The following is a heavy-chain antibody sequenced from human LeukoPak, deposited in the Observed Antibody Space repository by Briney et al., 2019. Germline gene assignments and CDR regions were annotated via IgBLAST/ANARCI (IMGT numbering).Heavy chain of an antibody. D-gene: IGHD2-2*01. CDR2: IKQDGSEK. V-gene: IGHV3-7*03. CDR1: GFTFSSYW. J-gene: IGHJ3*02. CDR3: ARDMHIGYCSSTSCSDAFDI. Sequence: GGSLGLSCAASGFTFSSYWMSWVRQAPGKGLEWVANIKQDGSEKYYVDSVKGRFTISRDNAKNSLYLQMNSLRAEDTAVYYCARDMHIGYCSSTSCSDAFDIWGQGTMVTVSS.